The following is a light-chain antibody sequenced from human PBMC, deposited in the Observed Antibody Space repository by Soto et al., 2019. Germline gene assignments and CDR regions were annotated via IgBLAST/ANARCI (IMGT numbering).Light chain of an antibody. J-gene: IGKJ3*01. CDR3: QQYNSWPRGT. V-gene: IGKV3-15*01. CDR1: QSVNPN. Sequence: EIMMTQSPGTLSVSPGEGATLSFTASQSVNPNLAWYQQKPGQPPRLLLYGASTRATGIPVRFRGSGSGTEFTLTISSLQSEDSAVYYCQQYNSWPRGTFGPGTKVEMK. CDR2: GAS.